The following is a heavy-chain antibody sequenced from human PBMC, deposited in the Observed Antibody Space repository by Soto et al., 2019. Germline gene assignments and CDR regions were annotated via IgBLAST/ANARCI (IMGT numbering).Heavy chain of an antibody. Sequence: SLRLSCAASGFTFSSYGMHWVRQAPGKGLEWVAVISYDGSNKYYADSVKGRFTISRDNSKNTLYLQMNSLRAEDTAVYYCARSDPRYYYYYYGMDVWGQGTTVTVSS. CDR1: GFTFSSYG. J-gene: IGHJ6*02. D-gene: IGHD2-21*02. V-gene: IGHV3-30*03. CDR2: ISYDGSNK. CDR3: ARSDPRYYYYYYGMDV.